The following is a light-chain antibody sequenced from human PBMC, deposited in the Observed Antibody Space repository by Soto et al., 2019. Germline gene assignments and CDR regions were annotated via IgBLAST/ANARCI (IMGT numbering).Light chain of an antibody. J-gene: IGKJ4*01. CDR2: DAS. CDR3: QQYDNLPLT. CDR1: QDISNY. V-gene: IGKV1-33*01. Sequence: DIQITKTQSSLSVSVGDRATITCQASQDISNYLNWYQQKPGKAPKLLIYDASNLETGVPSRFSGSGSGTDFTFTISSLQPEDIATYYCQQYDNLPLTFGGGTKV.